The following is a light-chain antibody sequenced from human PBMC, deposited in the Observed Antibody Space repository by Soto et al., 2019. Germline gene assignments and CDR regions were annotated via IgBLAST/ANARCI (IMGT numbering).Light chain of an antibody. J-gene: IGKJ3*01. CDR1: QGVRSS. CDR3: QQRSNWPPEVT. Sequence: EIVLTQSPDTLSLSPGERATVSCRASQGVRSSLAWYQQKPGQAPRLLIYDASNRATGIPARFSGSGSGTDFTLTISSLEPEDFAVYYCQQRSNWPPEVTFGPGTKVDIK. CDR2: DAS. V-gene: IGKV3-11*01.